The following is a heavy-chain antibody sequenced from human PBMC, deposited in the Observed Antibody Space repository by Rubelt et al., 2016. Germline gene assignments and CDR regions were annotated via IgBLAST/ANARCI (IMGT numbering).Heavy chain of an antibody. D-gene: IGHD3-3*01. CDR1: GYSISSGYY. J-gene: IGHJ5*02. Sequence: QVQLQESGPGLVKPSETLSLTCTVSGYSISSGYYWGWIRQPPWKGLEWIGSIYHGGSTYYNPSLKSRVTISVDTSKNQFSLKLSSVTAADTAVYYCASADYDFWSGSDRNWFDPWGQGTLVTVSS. CDR2: IYHGGST. CDR3: ASADYDFWSGSDRNWFDP. V-gene: IGHV4-38-2*02.